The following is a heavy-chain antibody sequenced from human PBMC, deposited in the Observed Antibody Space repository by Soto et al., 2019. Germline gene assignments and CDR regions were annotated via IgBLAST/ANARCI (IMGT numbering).Heavy chain of an antibody. D-gene: IGHD1-1*01. CDR3: ARDKLEMATTFDA. Sequence: QVQLVQSGAEVKKPGASVKVSCKASGYTFTSHGISWVRQAPGQGLEWMGWISPYNGNTDYAQKVQGSVTMTTDTSTSTAYMEPRSLRSDDTAVYYCARDKLEMATTFDAWGQGALVTVSS. CDR2: ISPYNGNT. J-gene: IGHJ4*02. V-gene: IGHV1-18*01. CDR1: GYTFTSHG.